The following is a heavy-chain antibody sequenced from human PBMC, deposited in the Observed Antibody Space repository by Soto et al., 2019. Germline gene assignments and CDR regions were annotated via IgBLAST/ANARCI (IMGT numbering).Heavy chain of an antibody. J-gene: IGHJ4*02. CDR2: ISYDGSNK. V-gene: IGHV3-30*03. CDR1: GFTFSSYG. D-gene: IGHD1-7*01. Sequence: PGGSLRLSCAASGFTFSSYGMHWVRQAPGKGLEWVAVISYDGSNKYYADSVKGRFTISRDNSKNTLYLQMNSLRAEDTAVYYWAPEAELELIGPDYWGQGTLVTVS. CDR3: APEAELELIGPDY.